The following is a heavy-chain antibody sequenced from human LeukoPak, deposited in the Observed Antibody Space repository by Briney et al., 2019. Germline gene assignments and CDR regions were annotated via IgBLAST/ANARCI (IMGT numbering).Heavy chain of an antibody. CDR2: IIPILGIA. J-gene: IGHJ4*02. CDR3: ARGRAIWYYDFWSGPVDFDY. D-gene: IGHD3-3*01. Sequence: RASVKVSCKASGGTFSSYAISWVRQAPGQGLEWMGRIIPILGIANYAQKFQGRVTITADKSTSTAYMELSSLRSEDTAVYYCARGRAIWYYDFWSGPVDFDYWGQGTLVTVSS. V-gene: IGHV1-69*04. CDR1: GGTFSSYA.